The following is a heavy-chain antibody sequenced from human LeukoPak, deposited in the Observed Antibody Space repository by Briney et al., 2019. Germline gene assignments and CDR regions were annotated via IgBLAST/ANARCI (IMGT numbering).Heavy chain of an antibody. Sequence: GGSLRLSCAASGFTFDDYGLSWVRQVSGKGLEWVSGTNWNGGSTGYADSVKGRFTISRDYAKKSLYLQMNSLRAEDTALYHCARVSSGGSFYYFDYWGQGTLVTVSS. CDR2: TNWNGGST. CDR1: GFTFDDYG. D-gene: IGHD6-19*01. V-gene: IGHV3-20*01. CDR3: ARVSSGGSFYYFDY. J-gene: IGHJ4*02.